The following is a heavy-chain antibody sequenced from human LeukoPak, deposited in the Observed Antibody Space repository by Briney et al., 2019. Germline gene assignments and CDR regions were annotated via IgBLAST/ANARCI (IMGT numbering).Heavy chain of an antibody. D-gene: IGHD5-12*01. V-gene: IGHV4-59*10. CDR3: ARARGYSGYEADYYGMDV. Sequence: SETLSLTCAVYGGSFSGYYWSWIRQPAGKGLEWIGRIYTSGSTNYNPSLKSRVTMSVDTSKNQFSLKLSSVTAADTAVYYCARARGYSGYEADYYGMDVWGQGTTVTVSS. CDR1: GGSFSGYY. J-gene: IGHJ6*02. CDR2: IYTSGST.